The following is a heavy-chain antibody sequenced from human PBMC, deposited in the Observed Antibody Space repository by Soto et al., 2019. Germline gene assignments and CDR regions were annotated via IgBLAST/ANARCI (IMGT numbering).Heavy chain of an antibody. CDR3: ALRSMAVVPEY. V-gene: IGHV4-59*01. Sequence: QVQLQESGPGLVKPSETLSLTCAVSGDSISTYYCMWIRQPPGKGLESIGYLYYGRSANYNPSHKSRVTLSVDTSTNQCSLTLSSMTAADTAVYYCALRSMAVVPEYWGQGTLVTVSS. D-gene: IGHD3-22*01. CDR2: LYYGRSA. J-gene: IGHJ4*02. CDR1: GDSISTYY.